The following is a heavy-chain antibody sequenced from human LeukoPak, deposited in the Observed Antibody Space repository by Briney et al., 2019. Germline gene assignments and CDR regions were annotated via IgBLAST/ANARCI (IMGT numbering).Heavy chain of an antibody. CDR1: GGSISSYY. D-gene: IGHD6-6*01. J-gene: IGHJ6*03. V-gene: IGHV4-59*01. Sequence: SETLSLTCTVSGGSISSYYWSWIRQPPGKGLEWIGYIYHSGSTNYNPSLKSRVTISVDTSKNQFSLKLSSVTAADTAVYYCARRMYSSSRLVYYYMDVWGKGTTVTVSS. CDR3: ARRMYSSSRLVYYYMDV. CDR2: IYHSGST.